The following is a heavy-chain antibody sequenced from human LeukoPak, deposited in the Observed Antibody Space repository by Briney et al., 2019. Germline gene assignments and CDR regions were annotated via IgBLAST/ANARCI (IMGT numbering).Heavy chain of an antibody. Sequence: SETLSLTCTVSGGSVSSGSYYRSWIRQPPGKRLEWFGYIYHSGSTNYNPSLRSRVTMSVDTSRNQFSLRLSSVTAADTAVYYCARRASYTTSFFDYWGQGILVTVSS. D-gene: IGHD1-26*01. CDR2: IYHSGST. J-gene: IGHJ4*02. CDR3: ARRASYTTSFFDY. V-gene: IGHV4-61*01. CDR1: GGSVSSGSYY.